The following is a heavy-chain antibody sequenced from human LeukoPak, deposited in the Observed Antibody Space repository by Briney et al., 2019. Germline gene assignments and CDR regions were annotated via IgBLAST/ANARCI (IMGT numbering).Heavy chain of an antibody. V-gene: IGHV4-61*02. CDR1: GGSISSGSYY. CDR2: IYTSGST. CDR3: ARGGLSWFGEEDWFDP. J-gene: IGHJ5*02. D-gene: IGHD3-10*01. Sequence: SETLSLTCTVSGGSISSGSYYWSWIRQPAGKGLEWIGRIYTSGSTNYNPPLRSRVTISVDTSKNQFSLKLSSVTAADTAVYYCARGGLSWFGEEDWFDPWGQGTLVTVSS.